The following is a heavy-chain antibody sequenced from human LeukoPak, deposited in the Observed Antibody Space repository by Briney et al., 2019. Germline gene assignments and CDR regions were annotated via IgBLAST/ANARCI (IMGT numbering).Heavy chain of an antibody. J-gene: IGHJ5*02. D-gene: IGHD3-10*01. Sequence: SETLSPTCAVYGGSFSGYYWSWIRQPPGKGLEWIGEINHSGSTNYNPSLKSRVTISVDTSKNQFSLKLSSVTAADTAVYYCARVWVQYVRRFGSPEGGFDPWVQGTLVTVSS. CDR3: ARVWVQYVRRFGSPEGGFDP. CDR1: GGSFSGYY. V-gene: IGHV4-34*01. CDR2: INHSGST.